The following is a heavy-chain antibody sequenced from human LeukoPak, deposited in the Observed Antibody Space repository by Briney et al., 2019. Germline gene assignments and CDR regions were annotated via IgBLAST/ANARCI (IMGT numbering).Heavy chain of an antibody. CDR2: ITGCGDSA. CDR3: VSGDTGSGYYY. CDR1: VFTFSSHA. D-gene: IGHD3-22*01. J-gene: IGHJ4*02. Sequence: PGGSLRLSRGASVFTFSSHAMSWVRQTAARGLEWVSAITGCGDSAYYRDSVKARFTIYRNNSMNMLYLKMNNMGAEDSALYYCVSGDTGSGYYYWGQGTLVTVSS. V-gene: IGHV3-23*01.